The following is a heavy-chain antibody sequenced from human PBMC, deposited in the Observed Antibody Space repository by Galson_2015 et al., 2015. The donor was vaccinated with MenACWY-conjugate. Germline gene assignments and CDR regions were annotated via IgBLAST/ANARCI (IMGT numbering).Heavy chain of an antibody. CDR3: SANSPFDP. D-gene: IGHD2/OR15-2a*01. Sequence: SLTLSCPASGFSFSSYWMLWVRQPPGAGLEWGSLVYSDGSTSYADSVKGRLTISRDNVRNTVYLQRNSLRGEDTAVYYFSANSPFDPWGQGTLVTVSS. CDR2: VYSDGST. V-gene: IGHV3-66*01. J-gene: IGHJ5*02. CDR1: GFSFSSYW.